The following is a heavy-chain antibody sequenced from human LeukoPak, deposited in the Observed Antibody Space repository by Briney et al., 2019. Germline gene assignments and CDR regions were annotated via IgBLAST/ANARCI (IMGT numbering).Heavy chain of an antibody. V-gene: IGHV4-30-2*01. D-gene: IGHD2-2*01. CDR1: GGSISSGGYS. J-gene: IGHJ5*02. Sequence: SETLSLTCAVSGGSISSGGYSWSWIRQPPGKGLEWIGYIYHSGSTYYNPSLKSRVTISVDRSKNQFSLKLSSVTAADTAVYYCARFPYCSSTSCYSGWFDPWGQGTLVTVSS. CDR2: IYHSGST. CDR3: ARFPYCSSTSCYSGWFDP.